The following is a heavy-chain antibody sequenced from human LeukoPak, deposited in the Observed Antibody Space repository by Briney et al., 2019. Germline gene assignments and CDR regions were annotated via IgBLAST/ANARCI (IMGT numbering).Heavy chain of an antibody. Sequence: GGSLRLSCAASGFSFSSYAMGWVRQAPGKGLEWVSAITDSGTSTYYADSVKGRFTISRENSKNTLYLQMNSLRAEDTAVYYCAKGESIFEYWGQGTLVIVSS. J-gene: IGHJ4*02. V-gene: IGHV3-23*01. D-gene: IGHD3-10*01. CDR1: GFSFSSYA. CDR3: AKGESIFEY. CDR2: ITDSGTST.